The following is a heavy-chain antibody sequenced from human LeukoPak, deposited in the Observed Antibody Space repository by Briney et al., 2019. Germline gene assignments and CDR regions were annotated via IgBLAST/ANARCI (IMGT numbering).Heavy chain of an antibody. CDR1: GFTFSDFT. CDR3: ARERRQWQPFDI. CDR2: ISSSGGTI. Sequence: PGGSLRLSCAASGFTFSDFTMHWVRQAPGKGLEWISYISSSGGTIYYADSVKGRFTISRDNTDNSLLQMSSLRAEDTAVYYCARERRQWQPFDIWGQGTMVTVSS. D-gene: IGHD6-19*01. J-gene: IGHJ3*02. V-gene: IGHV3-48*04.